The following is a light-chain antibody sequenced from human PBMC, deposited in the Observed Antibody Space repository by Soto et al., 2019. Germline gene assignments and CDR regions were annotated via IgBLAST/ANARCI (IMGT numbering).Light chain of an antibody. CDR1: RSVTTF. Sequence: EIVLTQSPGTLSLSPGERATLSCRASRSVTTFLAWYQQRPGQAPRLLISEASNRAAGIPARFSGSGSGTDFTLTISSLEPEDFAVYYCQQYNNWPLTFGGGTKVEI. CDR3: QQYNNWPLT. J-gene: IGKJ4*01. V-gene: IGKV3-11*01. CDR2: EAS.